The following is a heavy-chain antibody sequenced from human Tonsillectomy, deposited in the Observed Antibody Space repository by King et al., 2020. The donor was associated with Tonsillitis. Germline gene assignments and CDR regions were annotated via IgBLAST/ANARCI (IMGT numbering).Heavy chain of an antibody. CDR1: GGSFSGYY. D-gene: IGHD3-10*01. Sequence: VQLQQWGAGLLKPSETLSLTCAVYGGSFSGYYWSWIRQPPGKGLEWIGEINHSGSTNYNPSLKSRVTILRDTSKNQFSLKLSSVTAADTAVYYCARGLITMVRGVIYYYYHGMDVWGQGTTVTVSS. J-gene: IGHJ6*02. V-gene: IGHV4-34*01. CDR3: ARGLITMVRGVIYYYYHGMDV. CDR2: INHSGST.